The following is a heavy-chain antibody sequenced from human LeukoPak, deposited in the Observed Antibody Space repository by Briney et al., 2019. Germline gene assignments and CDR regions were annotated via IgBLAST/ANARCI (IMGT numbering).Heavy chain of an antibody. J-gene: IGHJ4*02. CDR2: VSAYNGVT. CDR1: GYTFTGYA. V-gene: IGHV1-18*01. CDR3: ARVDLYYDSSGYSRAANDY. Sequence: RGASVKVSCKASGYTFTGYAISWVRQAPGQGLEWMGWVSAYNGVTNYAQNFQDRVTMTTDTPTTTAYMELRSLRSDDTAVYFCARVDLYYDSSGYSRAANDYWGQGTLVTVSS. D-gene: IGHD3-22*01.